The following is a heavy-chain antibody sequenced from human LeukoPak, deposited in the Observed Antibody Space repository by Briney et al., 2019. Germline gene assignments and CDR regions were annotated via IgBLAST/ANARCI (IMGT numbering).Heavy chain of an antibody. CDR3: ARELGYCSGTSCYYNSYYDY. J-gene: IGHJ4*02. D-gene: IGHD2-2*01. CDR2: MSYDGSHQ. V-gene: IGHV3-30*07. Sequence: GGSLRLSCAASGFTFSNYAMHWVRQAPGKGLEWVALMSYDGSHQYYADSVKGRFTISRDNAKNSLYLQMNSLRAEDTALYYCARELGYCSGTSCYYNSYYDYWGQGTLVTVSS. CDR1: GFTFSNYA.